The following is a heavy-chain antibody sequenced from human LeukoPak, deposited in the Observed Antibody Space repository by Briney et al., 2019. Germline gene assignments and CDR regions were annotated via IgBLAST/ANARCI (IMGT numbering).Heavy chain of an antibody. Sequence: PGGSLRLSCAASGLTFSSYWMTWVRQAPGKGLEWVATIKYDGSETYYVDSVRGRFSISRDNAKNPLYLQMNSLRAEDTAVYYCARDSTLSNYWGQGTLVTVSS. D-gene: IGHD3-16*01. CDR2: IKYDGSET. CDR1: GLTFSSYW. V-gene: IGHV3-7*04. CDR3: ARDSTLSNY. J-gene: IGHJ4*02.